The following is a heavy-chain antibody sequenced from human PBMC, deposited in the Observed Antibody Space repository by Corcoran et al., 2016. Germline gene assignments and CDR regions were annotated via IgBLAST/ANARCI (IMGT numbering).Heavy chain of an antibody. D-gene: IGHD3-22*01. CDR3: ARASGSYDSGGYFDY. J-gene: IGHJ4*02. Sequence: EVQLVESGGGLVQPGGSLRLSCAASGFTFSSYWMHWVRQAPGKGLVWVSRISTDGSGTSYADSVKGRFTISRENAKNTLFLQMNSLRAEETAVVDGARASGSYDSGGYFDYWGQGALVAVSS. V-gene: IGHV3-74*01. CDR2: ISTDGSGT. CDR1: GFTFSSYW.